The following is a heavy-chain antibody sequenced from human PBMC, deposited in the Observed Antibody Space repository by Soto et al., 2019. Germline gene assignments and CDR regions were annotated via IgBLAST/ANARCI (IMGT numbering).Heavy chain of an antibody. V-gene: IGHV1-2*02. CDR2: INPNSGGT. CDR1: GSTFTGYY. Sequence: ASVKVSCKASGSTFTGYYMHWVRQAPGQGLEWMGWINPNSGGTNYAQKFQGRVTMTRDTSISTAYMELSSLRSEDTAVYYCARVGGGQQLDSNAGPYGYWGQGTLVTVSS. D-gene: IGHD6-13*01. J-gene: IGHJ1*01. CDR3: ARVGGGQQLDSNAGPYGY.